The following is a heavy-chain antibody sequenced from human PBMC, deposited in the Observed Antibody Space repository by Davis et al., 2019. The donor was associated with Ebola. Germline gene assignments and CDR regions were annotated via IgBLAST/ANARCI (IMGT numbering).Heavy chain of an antibody. Sequence: GESLKISCAASGFTFSSDWMSWVRQAPGKGLEWVAHIKQDGSEKYYVDSVKGRFTISRDNAKNSLFLQMNSLRVEDTAVYYCARLTKYYYDSSGYHTGYYFDYWGQGTLVTVSS. CDR2: IKQDGSEK. CDR3: ARLTKYYYDSSGYHTGYYFDY. V-gene: IGHV3-7*03. D-gene: IGHD3-22*01. J-gene: IGHJ4*02. CDR1: GFTFSSDW.